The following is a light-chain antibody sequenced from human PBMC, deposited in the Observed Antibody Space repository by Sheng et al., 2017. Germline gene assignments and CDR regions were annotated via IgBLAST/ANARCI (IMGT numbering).Light chain of an antibody. CDR1: QGISSS. V-gene: IGKV1-27*01. CDR2: AAS. J-gene: IGKJ1*01. Sequence: DIQMTQSPSSLSASVGDRVTITCRASQGISSSLAWYQQKPGKVPKLLIYAASTLQSGVPSRFSGSGSGTDFTLTISSLQPEDVATYYCQRYYNAPWTFGRRDRG. CDR3: QRYYNAPWT.